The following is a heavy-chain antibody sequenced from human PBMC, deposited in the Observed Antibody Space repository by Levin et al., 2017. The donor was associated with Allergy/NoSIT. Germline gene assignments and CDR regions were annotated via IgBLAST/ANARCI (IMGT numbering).Heavy chain of an antibody. CDR2: IYYSGST. J-gene: IGHJ5*02. D-gene: IGHD6-13*01. CDR1: GGSISSYY. V-gene: IGHV4-59*01. Sequence: SQTLSLTCTVSGGSISSYYWSWIRQPPGKGLEWIGYIYYSGSTNYNPSLKSRVTISVDTSKNQFSLKLSSVTAADTAVYYCARGPVEQQLARVGIWFDPWGQGTLVTVSS. CDR3: ARGPVEQQLARVGIWFDP.